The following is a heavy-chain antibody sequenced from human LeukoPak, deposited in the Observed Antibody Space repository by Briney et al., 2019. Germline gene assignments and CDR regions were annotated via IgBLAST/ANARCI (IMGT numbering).Heavy chain of an antibody. Sequence: PSETLSLTCAVYGGSFSGYYWSWIRQPPGKGLEWIGEINHSGSTNYNPSLKSRVTISVDTSKNQFSLKLSSVTAADTAVYYCARGPDIVGASWGQGTLVTVSS. J-gene: IGHJ5*02. D-gene: IGHD1-26*01. CDR2: INHSGST. CDR3: ARGPDIVGAS. CDR1: GGSFSGYY. V-gene: IGHV4-34*01.